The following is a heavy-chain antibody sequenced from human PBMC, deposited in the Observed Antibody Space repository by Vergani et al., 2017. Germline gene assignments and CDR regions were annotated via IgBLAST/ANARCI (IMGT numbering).Heavy chain of an antibody. J-gene: IGHJ4*02. Sequence: EVQLVESGGGLVQPGRSLRLSCAASGFTFDDYAMHWVRQAPGKGLEWVSYISSSGSTIYYADSVKGRFTISRDNAKNSLYLQMNSLRAEDTAVYYCARGPLLFAPWVYWGQGTLVTVSS. CDR1: GFTFDDYA. V-gene: IGHV3-48*03. D-gene: IGHD3-16*01. CDR2: ISSSGSTI. CDR3: ARGPLLFAPWVY.